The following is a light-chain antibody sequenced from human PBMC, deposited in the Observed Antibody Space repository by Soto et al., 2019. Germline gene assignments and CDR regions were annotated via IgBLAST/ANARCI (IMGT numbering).Light chain of an antibody. CDR1: QSVGSN. J-gene: IGKJ5*01. CDR2: GVS. CDR3: QQYNDWTIT. V-gene: IGKV3-15*01. Sequence: EIVMTQSPATMSVSPGERVTLSCRASQSVGSNLAWYQHKPGQAPRLVIYGVSSRATGIPARFSGSASGTEFTLTISSLQSEDFAVYSCQQYNDWTITFGPGTRLEIK.